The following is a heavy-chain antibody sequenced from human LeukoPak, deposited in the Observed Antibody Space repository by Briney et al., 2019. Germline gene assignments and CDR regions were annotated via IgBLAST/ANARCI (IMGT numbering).Heavy chain of an antibody. D-gene: IGHD6-13*01. Sequence: KPSETLSLTCTVSGGSVSSGGYYWSWMRQFPGKGLEWIAYIYYSGTTDHNPSLKSRVTISVDTSKNQFSLKLSSVTAADTAVYYCAREVGIAAAGDNWFDPWGQGTLVTVSS. CDR2: IYYSGTT. V-gene: IGHV4-61*08. CDR1: GGSVSSGGYY. CDR3: AREVGIAAAGDNWFDP. J-gene: IGHJ5*02.